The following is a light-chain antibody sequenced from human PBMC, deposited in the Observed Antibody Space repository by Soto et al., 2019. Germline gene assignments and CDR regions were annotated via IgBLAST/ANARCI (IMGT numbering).Light chain of an antibody. CDR3: QQYNNWPPLT. CDR1: QSVSSN. CDR2: GAS. V-gene: IGKV3-15*01. J-gene: IGKJ4*01. Sequence: EIVMTQSPATLSVSPGERATLSCRPSQSVSSNLAWYQQKPGQAPRLLIYGASTRATGIPARFSGSGSGTEITLTISSLQSEDFAVYYCQQYNNWPPLTFGGGTKGDIK.